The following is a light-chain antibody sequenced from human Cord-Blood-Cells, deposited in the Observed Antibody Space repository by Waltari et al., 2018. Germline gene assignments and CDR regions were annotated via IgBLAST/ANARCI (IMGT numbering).Light chain of an antibody. CDR1: NIGRNS. CDR3: QVWDSSSDHPYV. Sequence: SYVLTQPPSVSVAPGQTARITCGGNNIGRNSVHRYQQKPGQAPVLVVYDDSDRPSGIPERFSGSNSGNTATLTISRVEAGDEADYYCQVWDSSSDHPYVFGTGTKVTVL. CDR2: DDS. J-gene: IGLJ1*01. V-gene: IGLV3-21*02.